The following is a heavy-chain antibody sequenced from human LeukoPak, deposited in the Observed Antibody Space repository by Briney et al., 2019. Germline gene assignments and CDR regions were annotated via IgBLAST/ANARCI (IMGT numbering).Heavy chain of an antibody. CDR1: GDSMSSIDW. V-gene: IGHV4-4*02. CDR2: IYHSGST. J-gene: IGHJ4*02. Sequence: SETLSLTCAVSGDSMSSIDWWSWVRQPPGQGLEWIGEIYHSGSTNYNPSLKSRVTISVDKSKNQFSLKLSSATAADTAVYYCARDQRAVAGDTFDYWGQGTLVTVSS. CDR3: ARDQRAVAGDTFDY. D-gene: IGHD6-19*01.